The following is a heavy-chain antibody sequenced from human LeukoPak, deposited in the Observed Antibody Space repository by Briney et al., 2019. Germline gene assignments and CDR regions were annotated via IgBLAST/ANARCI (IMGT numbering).Heavy chain of an antibody. Sequence: GGSLRLSCAASGFTVSSNYMSWVRQAPGKGLEWVSVIYSGGSTYYADSVKGRFTISRDNSKNTLYLQMNSLRAEDTAVYYCAREKSSSWYGPFDYWGQGTLVTVSS. CDR1: GFTVSSNY. CDR3: AREKSSSWYGPFDY. J-gene: IGHJ4*02. V-gene: IGHV3-66*01. D-gene: IGHD6-13*01. CDR2: IYSGGST.